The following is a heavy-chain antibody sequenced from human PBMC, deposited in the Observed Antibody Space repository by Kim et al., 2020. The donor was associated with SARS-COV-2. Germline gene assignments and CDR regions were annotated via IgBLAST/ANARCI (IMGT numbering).Heavy chain of an antibody. CDR1: GYTFTASA. CDR2: IETGNGKT. V-gene: IGHV1-3*04. Sequence: SVKVSCKTSGYTFTASAIHWVRQAPGQRLEWMGWIETGNGKTTYSQRLQGRLTITRDTSARTAYMDLSSLRSEDTAVYFCARGTSYGNKDWGQGTLVTV. CDR3: ARGTSYGNKD. D-gene: IGHD5-18*01. J-gene: IGHJ4*02.